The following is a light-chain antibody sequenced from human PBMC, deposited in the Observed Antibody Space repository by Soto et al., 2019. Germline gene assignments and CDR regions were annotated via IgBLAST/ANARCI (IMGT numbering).Light chain of an antibody. Sequence: EIVLTQSPATLSLSPGERATRSCRARQSVSTYLAWYQQKPGQAPRLIIHGASSRATGIPDRFSGSASETDFTLTINRLEPEDSAVYYCQQYASAPFSLGPGTKVD. CDR3: QQYASAPFS. CDR1: QSVSTY. CDR2: GAS. J-gene: IGKJ3*01. V-gene: IGKV3-20*01.